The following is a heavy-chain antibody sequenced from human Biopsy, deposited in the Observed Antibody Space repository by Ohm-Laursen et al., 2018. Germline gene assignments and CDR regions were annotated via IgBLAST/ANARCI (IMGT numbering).Heavy chain of an antibody. Sequence: ASVKASCKVSGYTLTALSMHWVRQAPGRGLEWMGGFAPENGKTIYAQKFQGRITMTEDTSTDTAYMELSSLRSEDTAVYYCAADINVWNVNYWGQGTQVTVSP. V-gene: IGHV1-24*01. J-gene: IGHJ4*02. CDR2: FAPENGKT. CDR3: AADINVWNVNY. CDR1: GYTLTALS. D-gene: IGHD1-1*01.